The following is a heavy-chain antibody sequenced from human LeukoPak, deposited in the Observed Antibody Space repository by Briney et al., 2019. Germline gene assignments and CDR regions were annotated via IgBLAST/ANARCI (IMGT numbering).Heavy chain of an antibody. J-gene: IGHJ3*02. CDR1: GFTFSSYW. CDR3: ARVARAAEAAFDI. CDR2: INTDGSST. V-gene: IGHV3-74*01. Sequence: GGSLRLSCAASGFTFSSYWMHWVRQAPGKGLVWVSRINTDGSSTSYADSVKGRFTISGDNAKNTLYLQMNSPRAEDTAVYYCARVARAAEAAFDIWGQGTMVTVSS. D-gene: IGHD6-13*01.